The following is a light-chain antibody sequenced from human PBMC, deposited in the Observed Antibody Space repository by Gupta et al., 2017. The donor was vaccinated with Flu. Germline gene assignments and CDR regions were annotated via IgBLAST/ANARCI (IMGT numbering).Light chain of an antibody. V-gene: IGKV1-39*01. J-gene: IGKJ1*01. CDR1: QSISDY. Sequence: DIQMTQSPFFLSASVGDRVTITCRASQSISDYLNWYQQKPGKAPRLLIYAASSLESGVPSRFSGSGSGTDFTLTISSLQPEDFAIYYCQQSFNIPGGFGQGTRVEIK. CDR3: QQSFNIPGG. CDR2: AAS.